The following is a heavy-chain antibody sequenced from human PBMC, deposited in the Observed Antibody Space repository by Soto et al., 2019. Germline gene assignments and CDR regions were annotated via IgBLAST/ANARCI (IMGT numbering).Heavy chain of an antibody. D-gene: IGHD1-1*01. CDR3: ARGGPIERAWFDP. Sequence: EVQLVESGGGLVKPGGSLRLSCAASGFTFSSYSMNWVRQAPGKGLEWVSSISSSSSYIYYADSVKGRFTISRDNAKNSLYLQMNSLRAEDTAVYYCARGGPIERAWFDPWGQGTLVTVSS. CDR1: GFTFSSYS. CDR2: ISSSSSYI. J-gene: IGHJ5*02. V-gene: IGHV3-21*01.